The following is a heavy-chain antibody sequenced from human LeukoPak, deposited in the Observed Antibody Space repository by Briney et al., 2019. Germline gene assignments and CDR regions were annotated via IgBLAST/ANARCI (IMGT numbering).Heavy chain of an antibody. V-gene: IGHV3-21*01. Sequence: PGGSLRLSCAASGFTFSSYSMNWVRQAPGKGLEWVSSISSSSSSYIYYADSVKGRFTISRDNAKNSLYLQMNSLRAEDTAVYYCARETGTDAFDIWGQGTMVTVSS. CDR2: ISSSSSSYI. CDR1: GFTFSSYS. J-gene: IGHJ3*02. CDR3: ARETGTDAFDI. D-gene: IGHD1/OR15-1a*01.